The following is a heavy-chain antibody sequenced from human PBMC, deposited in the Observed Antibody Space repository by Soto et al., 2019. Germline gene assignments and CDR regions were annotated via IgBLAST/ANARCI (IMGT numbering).Heavy chain of an antibody. V-gene: IGHV3-15*07. CDR2: IKSKTDGGTT. D-gene: IGHD6-6*01. J-gene: IGHJ6*02. Sequence: EVQLVESGGGLVKPGGSLRLSCAASGFTFSNAWMNWVRQAPGKGLEWVGRIKSKTDGGTTDYAAPVKGRFTISRDDSKNTLYLQMNSLKTEDTAVYYCTTDQVDESSLRPPLSYYYYGMDVWGQGTTVTVSS. CDR1: GFTFSNAW. CDR3: TTDQVDESSLRPPLSYYYYGMDV.